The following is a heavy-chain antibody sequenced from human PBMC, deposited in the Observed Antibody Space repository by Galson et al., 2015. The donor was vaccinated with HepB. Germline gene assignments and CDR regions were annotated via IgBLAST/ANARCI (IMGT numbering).Heavy chain of an antibody. D-gene: IGHD3-22*01. J-gene: IGHJ4*02. Sequence: SLRLSCAASGFTFSSYGMHWVRQAPGKGLEWVAVISYDGSNKYYADSVKGRFTISRDNSKNTLYLQMNSLRAEDTAVYYCAKDHKGADDSSAEVVDYWGQGTLVTVSS. CDR1: GFTFSSYG. V-gene: IGHV3-30*18. CDR2: ISYDGSNK. CDR3: AKDHKGADDSSAEVVDY.